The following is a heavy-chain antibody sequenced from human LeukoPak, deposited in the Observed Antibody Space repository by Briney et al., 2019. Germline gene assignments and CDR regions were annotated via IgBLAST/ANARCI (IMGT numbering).Heavy chain of an antibody. CDR1: GFTVSTYV. CDR3: VRDSNFKIDY. J-gene: IGHJ4*02. CDR2: INHDGSDI. D-gene: IGHD5-24*01. V-gene: IGHV3-74*01. Sequence: TGGSLRLSCAVSGFTVSTYVMHCVRRAPGEGLVWVSRINHDGSDISYADSVKGRSTISRDNAKNTLYLQMNSLRADDTAIYYCVRDSNFKIDYWGQGTLVTVSS.